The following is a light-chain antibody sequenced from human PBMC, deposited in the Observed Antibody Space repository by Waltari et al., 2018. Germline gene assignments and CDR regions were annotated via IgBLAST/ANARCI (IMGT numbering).Light chain of an antibody. J-gene: IGLJ2*01. Sequence: QSVLTQPPSASGTPGQRVTISCSGSSSNIGRNYVYWYQQLPGTAPKLLIYKNNQRPSGVPGRLSGSKSGTSASLAISGLRSDDEADYYCAAWDDSRSVVFGGGTKLAVL. V-gene: IGLV1-47*01. CDR3: AAWDDSRSVV. CDR2: KNN. CDR1: SSNIGRNY.